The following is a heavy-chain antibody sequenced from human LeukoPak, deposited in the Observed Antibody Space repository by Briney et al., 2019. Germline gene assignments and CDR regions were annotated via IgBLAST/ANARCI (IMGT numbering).Heavy chain of an antibody. CDR3: ARDSSSSFVRWFDP. D-gene: IGHD6-6*01. CDR2: INPSSGGT. CDR1: GYTFTGYY. V-gene: IGHV1-2*06. Sequence: GASVKVSCKASGYTFTGYYMHWVRQAPGQGLEWMGRINPSSGGTNYAQKFQGRVTMTRDTSISTAYMELSRLRSDDTAVYYCARDSSSSFVRWFDPWGQGTLVTVSS. J-gene: IGHJ5*02.